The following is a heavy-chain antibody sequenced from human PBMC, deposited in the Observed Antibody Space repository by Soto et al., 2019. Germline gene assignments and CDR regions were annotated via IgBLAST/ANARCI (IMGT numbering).Heavy chain of an antibody. CDR3: ARDLNWGFDY. CDR1: GFTFSSYT. J-gene: IGHJ4*02. D-gene: IGHD7-27*01. CDR2: ISKSSGTT. V-gene: IGHV3-48*02. Sequence: EVQLVESGGGLVQPGGSLRLSCAASGFTFSSYTMNWVRQAPGKELEWISYISKSSGTTSYADSVTGRFTISRDNAKNSLYLQLNSLRDEDTALYYCARDLNWGFDYWGQGTLVTVSS.